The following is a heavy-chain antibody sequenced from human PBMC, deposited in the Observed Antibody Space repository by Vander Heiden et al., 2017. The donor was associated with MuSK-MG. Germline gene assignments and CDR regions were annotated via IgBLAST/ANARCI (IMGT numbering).Heavy chain of an antibody. CDR2: INAGNGNT. Sequence: QVQLVQSGAEVKKPGASVKVSCKASGYPFTSYAMHWVRQAPGQRLEWMGWINAGNGNTKYSQKFQGRVTITRDTSASTAYMELSSLRSEDTAVYYCARSIVYYGDYENWFDPWGQGTLVTVSS. D-gene: IGHD4-17*01. CDR1: GYPFTSYA. CDR3: ARSIVYYGDYENWFDP. V-gene: IGHV1-3*01. J-gene: IGHJ5*02.